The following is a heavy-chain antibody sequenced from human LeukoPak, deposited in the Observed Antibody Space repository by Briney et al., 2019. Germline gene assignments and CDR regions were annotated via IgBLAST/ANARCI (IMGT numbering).Heavy chain of an antibody. D-gene: IGHD1-14*01. V-gene: IGHV1-69*05. CDR3: ARGRMVGPFDY. J-gene: IGHJ4*02. CDR2: IIPIFGTA. Sequence: VASVKISCKASGGTFSSYAISWVRQAPGQGLEWMGGIIPIFGTANYAQKFQGRVTITTGESTSTAYMELSSLRSEDTAVYYCARGRMVGPFDYWGQGTLVTVSS. CDR1: GGTFSSYA.